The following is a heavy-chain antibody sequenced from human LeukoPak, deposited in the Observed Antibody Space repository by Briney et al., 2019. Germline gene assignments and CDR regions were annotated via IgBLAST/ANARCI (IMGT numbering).Heavy chain of an antibody. J-gene: IGHJ3*02. CDR2: IIPIFGTA. Sequence: SVTVSFTCSGGAFTIYAISWVRQAPGQGLEWMGGIIPIFGTANYAQKFQGRVTITADESTSKAYMELSSLRSEDTAVYYCARARDIVPRAFDIWGQGTMVTVSS. D-gene: IGHD2-8*01. V-gene: IGHV1-69*13. CDR1: GGAFTIYA. CDR3: ARARDIVPRAFDI.